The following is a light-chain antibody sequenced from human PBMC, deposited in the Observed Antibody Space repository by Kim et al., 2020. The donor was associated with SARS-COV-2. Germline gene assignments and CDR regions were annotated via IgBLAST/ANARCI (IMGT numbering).Light chain of an antibody. CDR1: QSVSGW. J-gene: IGKJ1*01. CDR2: DAS. CDR3: QQYESYPYT. V-gene: IGKV1-5*01. Sequence: DVQMTQSPSTLSASLGDRVTFNCRASQSVSGWVAWYQQRPGKAPELLVYDASTLKGGVPSRFSGSGAGTEFTLTISSLQIEDVATFYCQQYESYPYTFGQGTKVDIK.